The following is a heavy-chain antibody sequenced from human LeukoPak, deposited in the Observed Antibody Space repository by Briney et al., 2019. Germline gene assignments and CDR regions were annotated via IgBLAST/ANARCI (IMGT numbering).Heavy chain of an antibody. Sequence: GGSLRLFCAASGFTFSSYAMSWVRQAPGKGLEWVSSISGSGGSTYYADSVKGRFTISRDNSKNTLYLQMNSLRAEDTAVYYCAKSPQWELYLFDYWGQGTLVTVSS. J-gene: IGHJ4*02. CDR3: AKSPQWELYLFDY. D-gene: IGHD1-26*01. CDR1: GFTFSSYA. CDR2: ISGSGGST. V-gene: IGHV3-23*01.